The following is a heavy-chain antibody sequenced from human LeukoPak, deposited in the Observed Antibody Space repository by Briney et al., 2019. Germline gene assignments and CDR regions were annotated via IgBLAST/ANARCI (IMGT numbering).Heavy chain of an antibody. CDR3: ARESRLDP. V-gene: IGHV3-30-3*01. CDR1: GFTFSSYA. J-gene: IGHJ5*02. CDR2: ISYDGSNK. Sequence: GGSLRLSCAASGFTFSSYAMHWVRQAPGKGLEWVAVISYDGSNKYYADSVKGRFTISRDNSKNTLYLQMNGLRAEDTAVYYCARESRLDPWGQGTLVTVSS.